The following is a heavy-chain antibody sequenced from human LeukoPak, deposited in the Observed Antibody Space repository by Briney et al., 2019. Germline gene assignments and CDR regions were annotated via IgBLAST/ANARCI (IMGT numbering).Heavy chain of an antibody. Sequence: PGGSLRLSCAGSGFTLSNYAMSWVRQAPGEGLEWVSTISGSGGSTYYADSVKGRFTISRDNSKNTLYLQMNSLRAEDTAVYYCAKIIRLGIIYYMDVWGKGTTVTVSS. CDR3: AKIIRLGIIYYMDV. CDR2: ISGSGGST. CDR1: GFTLSNYA. J-gene: IGHJ6*03. V-gene: IGHV3-23*01. D-gene: IGHD1-26*01.